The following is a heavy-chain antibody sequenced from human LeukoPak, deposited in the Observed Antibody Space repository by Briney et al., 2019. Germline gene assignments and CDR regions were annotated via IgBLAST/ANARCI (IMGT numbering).Heavy chain of an antibody. CDR1: GFTFSSYV. Sequence: GGSLRLSCAASGFTFSSYVMHWVRQAPGKGLEWVAVISYDGSNKYYADSVKGRFTISRDNSKNTLYLQMNSLRAEDTAVYYCAKRPAQYNWFDPWGQGTLVTVSS. V-gene: IGHV3-30*18. J-gene: IGHJ5*02. CDR3: AKRPAQYNWFDP. CDR2: ISYDGSNK.